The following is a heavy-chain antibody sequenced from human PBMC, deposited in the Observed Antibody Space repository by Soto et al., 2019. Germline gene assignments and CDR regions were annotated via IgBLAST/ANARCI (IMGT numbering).Heavy chain of an antibody. D-gene: IGHD6-13*01. CDR2: IYYSGST. J-gene: IGHJ5*02. CDR3: ARRNGYSSSWYLNWFDP. Sequence: PSETLSLTCTVSGGSISSYYWSWIRQPPGKGLEWIGYIYYSGSTNYNPSLKSRVTISVDTSKNRFSLKLSSVTAADTAVYYCARRNGYSSSWYLNWFDPWGQGTLVTVSS. V-gene: IGHV4-59*08. CDR1: GGSISSYY.